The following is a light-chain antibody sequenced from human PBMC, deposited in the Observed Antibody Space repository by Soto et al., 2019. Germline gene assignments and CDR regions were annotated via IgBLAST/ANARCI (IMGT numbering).Light chain of an antibody. CDR2: EDN. Sequence: FMLTQPHSVSESPGKTVTISCTRSSGSIASNYVQWYQQRPGSAPTTVIYEDNQRPSGVPDRFSGSIDSSSNSSSLTSAVLNTDDEAYYYGQSDDSIIDVVFGGGTKLTVL. V-gene: IGLV6-57*04. CDR1: SGSIASNY. CDR3: QSDDSIIDVV. J-gene: IGLJ2*01.